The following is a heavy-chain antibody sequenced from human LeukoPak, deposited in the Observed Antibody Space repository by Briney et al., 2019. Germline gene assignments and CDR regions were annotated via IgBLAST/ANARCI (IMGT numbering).Heavy chain of an antibody. CDR2: IYHSGST. D-gene: IGHD6-13*01. CDR1: GGSVSSGSYS. CDR3: ARVRTATADY. J-gene: IGHJ4*02. V-gene: IGHV4-30-2*01. Sequence: SETLSLTCTVSGGSVSSGSYSWSWIRQPPGKGLEWIGYIYHSGSTYYNPSLKSRVTISVDRSKNQFSLKLSSVTAADTAVYYCARVRTATADYWGQGTLVTVSS.